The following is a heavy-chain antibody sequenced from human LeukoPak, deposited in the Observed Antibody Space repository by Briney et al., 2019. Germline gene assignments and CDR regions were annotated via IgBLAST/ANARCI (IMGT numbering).Heavy chain of an antibody. Sequence: SETLSLTCAVYGGSFSGYYWSWIRQPPGKGLEWIGEINHSGSTNYNPSLKSRVTISVDTSKNQFSLKLSSVTAADTAVYYCARRPNCYDSRTYYFDYWGQGTLVTVSS. D-gene: IGHD3-22*01. J-gene: IGHJ4*02. V-gene: IGHV4-34*01. CDR2: INHSGST. CDR1: GGSFSGYY. CDR3: ARRPNCYDSRTYYFDY.